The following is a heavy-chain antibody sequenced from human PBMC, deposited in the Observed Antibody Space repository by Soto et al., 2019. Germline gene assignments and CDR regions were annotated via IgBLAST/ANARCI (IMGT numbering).Heavy chain of an antibody. Sequence: QVQLVQSGAEVKKPGASVRVSCQASGYTFIDHDLNWVRQAPGQGLEWMGWMNPTSGNAGSVQRFQDRVTMTRNTSMNTAYLELTNLRSDDTAIYYCARGRFKGDTWLDFWGQGCLVTVSS. J-gene: IGHJ4*03. CDR3: ARGRFKGDTWLDF. CDR2: MNPTSGNA. D-gene: IGHD3-16*01. V-gene: IGHV1-8*01. CDR1: GYTFIDHD.